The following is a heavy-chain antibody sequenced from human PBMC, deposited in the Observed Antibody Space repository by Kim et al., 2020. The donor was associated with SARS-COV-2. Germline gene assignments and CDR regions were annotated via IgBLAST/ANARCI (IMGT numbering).Heavy chain of an antibody. D-gene: IGHD3-22*01. CDR1: GGSISSGSYY. CDR2: VYYTGTT. V-gene: IGHV4-39*01. Sequence: SETLSLTCSISGGSISSGSYYWGWIRQPPGKGLEWIGSVYYTGTTSFNPSLKSRVTMSVDTSKNQFSLWLSSVTAADTAMYYCARQYASSGYYYSGVLNYFDHWGQGTLVTVSS. CDR3: ARQYASSGYYYSGVLNYFDH. J-gene: IGHJ4*02.